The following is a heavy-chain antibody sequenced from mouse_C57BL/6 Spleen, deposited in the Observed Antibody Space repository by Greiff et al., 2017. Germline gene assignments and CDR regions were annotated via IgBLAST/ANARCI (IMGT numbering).Heavy chain of an antibody. V-gene: IGHV5-16*01. D-gene: IGHD3-2*02. Sequence: EVTLVESEGGLVQPGSSMKLSCTASGFTFSDYYMAWVRQVPEKGLEWVANINYDGSSTYYLDSLKSRFIISRDNAKNILYLQMSSLKSEDTATYYCARETAQALAYWGQGTLVTVSA. CDR2: INYDGSST. CDR1: GFTFSDYY. J-gene: IGHJ3*01. CDR3: ARETAQALAY.